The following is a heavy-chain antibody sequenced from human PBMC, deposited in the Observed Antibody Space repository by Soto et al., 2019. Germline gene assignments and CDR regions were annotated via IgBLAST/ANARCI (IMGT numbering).Heavy chain of an antibody. CDR3: AIYEYSSSSPYYYYGMDV. Sequence: ASVKVSCKASGGTFSSYTVSWVRQAPGQGLEWMGRIIPILGIANYAQKFQGRVTITADESTSTAYMELSSLRSEDTAVYYCAIYEYSSSSPYYYYGMDVWGQGTTVTVSS. CDR1: GGTFSSYT. J-gene: IGHJ6*02. V-gene: IGHV1-69*02. D-gene: IGHD6-6*01. CDR2: IIPILGIA.